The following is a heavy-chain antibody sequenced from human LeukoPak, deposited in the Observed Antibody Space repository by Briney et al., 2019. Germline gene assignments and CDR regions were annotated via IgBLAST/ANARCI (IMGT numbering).Heavy chain of an antibody. D-gene: IGHD6-19*01. V-gene: IGHV1-69*04. CDR1: GGTFSSYA. J-gene: IGHJ4*02. CDR2: IIPILGIA. CDR3: AKRSAYSSGWYECDY. Sequence: SVKVSCKASGGTFSSYAISWGRQAPGQGLEWMGRIIPILGIANYAQKFQGRVTITADKSTSTAYMELSSLRSEDTGVYHCAKRSAYSSGWYECDYWGQGTLATVSS.